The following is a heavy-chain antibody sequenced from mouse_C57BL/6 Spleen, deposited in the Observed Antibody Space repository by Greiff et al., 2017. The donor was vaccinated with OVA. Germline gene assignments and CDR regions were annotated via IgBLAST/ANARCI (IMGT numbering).Heavy chain of an antibody. V-gene: IGHV5-4*01. CDR2: ISDGGSYT. Sequence: EVQVVESGGGLVKPGGSLKLSCAASGFTFSSYAMSWVRQTLEKRLEWVATISDGGSYTYYPDNGKGRFTISRDNAKNNLYRQMSHLKSEDTAMYYCARGGGLLYFDYWGQGTTLTVSS. D-gene: IGHD1-1*01. J-gene: IGHJ2*01. CDR3: ARGGGLLYFDY. CDR1: GFTFSSYA.